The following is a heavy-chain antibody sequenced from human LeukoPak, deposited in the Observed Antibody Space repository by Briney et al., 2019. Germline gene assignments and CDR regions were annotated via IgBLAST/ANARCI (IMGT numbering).Heavy chain of an antibody. V-gene: IGHV3-21*01. D-gene: IGHD1-26*01. CDR2: IISSSSYI. CDR3: ARGSVEWELLTPNFDY. CDR1: GFTFSSYS. J-gene: IGHJ4*02. Sequence: PGGSLRLSCAASGFTFSSYSMNWVRQAPGKGLEWVSSIISSSSYIYYADSVKGRFTISRDNAKNSLYLQMNSLRAEDTAVYYCARGSVEWELLTPNFDYWGQGTLVTV.